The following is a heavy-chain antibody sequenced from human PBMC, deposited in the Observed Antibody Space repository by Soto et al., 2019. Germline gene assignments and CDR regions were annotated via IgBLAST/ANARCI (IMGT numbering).Heavy chain of an antibody. V-gene: IGHV3-23*01. J-gene: IGHJ6*03. CDR3: AKLGSAAEGFYYYYYMDV. CDR1: GFTFSSYA. CDR2: ISGSGGST. Sequence: GGSLRLSCAASGFTFSSYAMSWVRQAPGKGLEWVSAISGSGGSTYYADSVKGRFTISRDNSKNTLYLQMNSLRAEDTAVYYCAKLGSAAEGFYYYYYMDVWGKGTTVTVSS. D-gene: IGHD6-13*01.